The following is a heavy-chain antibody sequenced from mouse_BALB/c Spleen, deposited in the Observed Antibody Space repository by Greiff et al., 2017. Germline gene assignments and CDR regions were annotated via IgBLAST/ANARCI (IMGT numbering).Heavy chain of an antibody. D-gene: IGHD2-3*01. CDR2: IDPANGNT. J-gene: IGHJ2*01. V-gene: IGHV14-3*02. CDR1: GFNIKDTY. Sequence: EVQLQQSGAELVKPGASVKLSCTASGFNIKDTYMHWVKQRPEQGLEWIGRIDPANGNTKYDPKFQGKATITADTSSNTAYLQLSSLTSEDTAVYYCARIYDVNYNYFDYWGQGTTLTVAS. CDR3: ARIYDVNYNYFDY.